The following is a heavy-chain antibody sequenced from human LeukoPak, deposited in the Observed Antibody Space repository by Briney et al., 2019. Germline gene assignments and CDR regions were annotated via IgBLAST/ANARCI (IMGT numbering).Heavy chain of an antibody. CDR1: GFTFDDYA. D-gene: IGHD3-16*01. Sequence: GGSLRLSCSASGFTFDDYAMYWVRQAPGKGLEWVSGISWNSNHMGYADSVKGRFTISRDNAKNSLYLQMNSLRAEDTAVYYCARPHSGTYYDYVWGRNWFDPWGQGTLVTVSS. CDR2: ISWNSNHM. CDR3: ARPHSGTYYDYVWGRNWFDP. J-gene: IGHJ5*02. V-gene: IGHV3-9*01.